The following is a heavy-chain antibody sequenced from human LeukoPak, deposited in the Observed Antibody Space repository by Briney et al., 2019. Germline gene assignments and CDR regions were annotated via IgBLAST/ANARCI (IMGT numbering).Heavy chain of an antibody. CDR3: AKDLSGYGPYWYFDL. CDR1: EFSFSSNY. D-gene: IGHD6-25*01. CDR2: IYSSGST. V-gene: IGHV3-66*01. J-gene: IGHJ2*01. Sequence: GGSLRLSCAASEFSFSSNYMTWVRQAPGKGLEWVSLIYSSGSTYYSDSSKGRFTISSDNSKNTLYLQMNSLRAEDSAVYYCAKDLSGYGPYWYFDLWGRGTLVTVSS.